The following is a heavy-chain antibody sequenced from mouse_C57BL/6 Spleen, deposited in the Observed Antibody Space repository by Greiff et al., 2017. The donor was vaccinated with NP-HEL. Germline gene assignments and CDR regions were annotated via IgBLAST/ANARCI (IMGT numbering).Heavy chain of an antibody. CDR2: ISSGSSTI. D-gene: IGHD1-1*01. CDR1: GFTFSDYG. J-gene: IGHJ1*03. Sequence: EVKLMESGGGLVKPGGSLKLSCAASGFTFSDYGMHWVRQAPEKGLEWVAYISSGSSTIYYADTVKGRFTISRDNAKNTLFLQMTSLRSEDTAMYYCANYGSSHQEWYFDVWGTGTTVTVSS. V-gene: IGHV5-17*01. CDR3: ANYGSSHQEWYFDV.